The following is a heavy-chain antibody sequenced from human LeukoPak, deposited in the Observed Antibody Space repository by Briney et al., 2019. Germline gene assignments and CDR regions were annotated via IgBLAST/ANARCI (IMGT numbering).Heavy chain of an antibody. D-gene: IGHD1-7*01. J-gene: IGHJ4*02. CDR2: IIPIFGTA. CDR3: ARGRTGTKMGYLDY. Sequence: SVKVSCKASGGTFSSYAISWVRQAPGQGLEWMGRIIPIFGTANYAQKFQGRVTITTDESTSTAYMELSSLRSEDTAVYYCARGRTGTKMGYLDYWGQGTLVTASS. V-gene: IGHV1-69*05. CDR1: GGTFSSYA.